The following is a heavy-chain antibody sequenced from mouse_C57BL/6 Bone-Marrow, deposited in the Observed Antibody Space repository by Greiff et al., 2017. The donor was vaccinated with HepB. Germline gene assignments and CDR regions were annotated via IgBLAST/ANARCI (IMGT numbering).Heavy chain of an antibody. CDR2: INPNNGGT. D-gene: IGHD1-1*01. CDR1: GYTFTDYN. CDR3: ARSYFYGSTHWYFDV. J-gene: IGHJ1*03. Sequence: VHVKQSGPELVKPGASVKIPCKASGYTFTDYNMDWVKQSHGKSLEWIGDINPNNGGTIYNQKFKGKATLTVDKSSSTAYMELRSLTSEDTAVYYCARSYFYGSTHWYFDVWGTGTTVTVSS. V-gene: IGHV1-18*01.